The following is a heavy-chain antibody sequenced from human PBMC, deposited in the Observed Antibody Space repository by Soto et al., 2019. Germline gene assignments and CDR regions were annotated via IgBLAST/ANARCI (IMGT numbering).Heavy chain of an antibody. J-gene: IGHJ4*02. Sequence: PSETLSLTCAVYGGSFSGYYWSWIRQPSGKGLEWIGEINHSGSTNYNPSLKSRVTISVDTSKNQFSLKLSSVTAADTAVYYCASYLAYCGGDCYPFDYWGQGTLVTVSS. CDR2: INHSGST. CDR3: ASYLAYCGGDCYPFDY. V-gene: IGHV4-34*01. D-gene: IGHD2-21*02. CDR1: GGSFSGYY.